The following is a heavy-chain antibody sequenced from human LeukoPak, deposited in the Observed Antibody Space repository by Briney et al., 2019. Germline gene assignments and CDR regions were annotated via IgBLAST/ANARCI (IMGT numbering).Heavy chain of an antibody. CDR1: GFTFSSYA. CDR3: AKDPGFGHGDPDAFDI. J-gene: IGHJ3*02. D-gene: IGHD4-17*01. V-gene: IGHV3-23*01. Sequence: SGGSLRLSCAASGFTFSSYAMSWVRQAPGRGLEWVSAISGSGGSTYYADSVKGRFTISRDNSKNTLYLQMNSLRAEDTAVYYCAKDPGFGHGDPDAFDIWGQGTMVTVSS. CDR2: ISGSGGST.